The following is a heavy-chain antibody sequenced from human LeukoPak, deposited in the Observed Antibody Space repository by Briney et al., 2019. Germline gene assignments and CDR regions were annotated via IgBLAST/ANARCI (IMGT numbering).Heavy chain of an antibody. V-gene: IGHV4-39*07. CDR2: IYYRGST. CDR3: ARDPGVDTAVSDY. D-gene: IGHD5-18*01. Sequence: SETLSLTCTVSGGSIRSSSYYWGWIRQPPGKGLEWIGSIYYRGSTYYNPSLKSRITLSFDTSKNHFSLKLSSVTAADTAVYYCARDPGVDTAVSDYWGQGSLVTVSS. CDR1: GGSIRSSSYY. J-gene: IGHJ4*02.